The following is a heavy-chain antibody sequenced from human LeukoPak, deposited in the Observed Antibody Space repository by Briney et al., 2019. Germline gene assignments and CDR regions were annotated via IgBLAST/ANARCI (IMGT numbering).Heavy chain of an antibody. CDR3: ARDFSTAAYYDFWSGYYYGYNWFDP. V-gene: IGHV1-46*01. CDR1: GYTFTSYY. J-gene: IGHJ5*02. Sequence: GASVKVSCKASGYTFTSYYMHWVRQAPGQGLEWMGIINPSGGSTSYAQKFQGRVTMTRDTSTSTVYMELSSLRSEDTAVYYCARDFSTAAYYDFWSGYYYGYNWFDPWGQGTLVTVSS. CDR2: INPSGGST. D-gene: IGHD3-3*01.